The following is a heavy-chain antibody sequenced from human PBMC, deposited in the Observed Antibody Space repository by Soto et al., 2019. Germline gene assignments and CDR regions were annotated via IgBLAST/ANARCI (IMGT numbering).Heavy chain of an antibody. J-gene: IGHJ6*02. CDR3: ANLAGRVNYYYYGMDV. CDR2: ISYDGSNK. CDR1: GFTFSSYG. D-gene: IGHD1-1*01. V-gene: IGHV3-30*18. Sequence: GGSLRLSCAASGFTFSSYGMHWVRQAPGKGLEWVAVISYDGSNKYYADSVKGRLTISRDNSKNTLYLQMNSLRAEDTAVYYCANLAGRVNYYYYGMDVWGQGTTVTVSS.